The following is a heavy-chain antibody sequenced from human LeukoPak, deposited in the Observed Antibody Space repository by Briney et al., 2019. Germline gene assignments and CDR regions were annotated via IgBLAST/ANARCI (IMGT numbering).Heavy chain of an antibody. CDR3: ARHPAARDFDY. J-gene: IGHJ4*02. CDR2: IYPGDSDT. V-gene: IGHV5-51*01. D-gene: IGHD6-6*01. Sequence: GESLKISCQGSGYIFTSYWIGWVRQVPGKGLECMGIIYPGDSDTRYSPSFQGQVTISADKSISTAYLQWSSLKASDTAMYYCARHPAARDFDYWGQGTLVTVSS. CDR1: GYIFTSYW.